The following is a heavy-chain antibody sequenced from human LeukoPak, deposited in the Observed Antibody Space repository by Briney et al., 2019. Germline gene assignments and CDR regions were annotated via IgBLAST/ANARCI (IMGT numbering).Heavy chain of an antibody. D-gene: IGHD6-13*01. CDR3: ARQSSSWYGDFDY. J-gene: IGHJ4*02. CDR1: GYSFTSYW. V-gene: IGHV5-51*01. CDR2: IYPGDSDT. Sequence: GESLKISCKGSGYSFTSYWIGWVRQMPGKGLEWMGIIYPGDSDTRYSPSFQGQVTTSADKSISTAYLQWSSLKASDTAMYYCARQSSSWYGDFDYWGQGTLVTVSS.